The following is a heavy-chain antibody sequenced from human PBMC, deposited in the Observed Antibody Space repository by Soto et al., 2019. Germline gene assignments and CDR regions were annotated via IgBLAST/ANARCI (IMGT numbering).Heavy chain of an antibody. CDR2: ISGSGGST. CDR1: GFTFSSYA. Sequence: GGSLRLSCAASGFTFSSYAMSWVRQAPGKGLEWVSAISGSGGSTYYADSVKGRFTISRDNAKNSLYLQMNSLRAEDTAVYYCARERMVRGVITEYYYYGMDVWGQGTTVTVSS. V-gene: IGHV3-23*01. CDR3: ARERMVRGVITEYYYYGMDV. D-gene: IGHD3-10*01. J-gene: IGHJ6*02.